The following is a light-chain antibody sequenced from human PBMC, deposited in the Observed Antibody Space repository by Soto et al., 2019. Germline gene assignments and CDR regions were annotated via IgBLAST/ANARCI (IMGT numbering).Light chain of an antibody. CDR2: GAS. Sequence: VLTHSPGTLSLSPGERATLSSSSSQSVSSGYLAWYQQKPGQAPRLLIYGASTRATGIPDRFSGSGSGTDFTLTNSRLEPEDSALYYCQQRSNWPITFGQGTRLEIK. CDR3: QQRSNWPIT. CDR1: QSVSSGY. J-gene: IGKJ5*01. V-gene: IGKV3D-20*02.